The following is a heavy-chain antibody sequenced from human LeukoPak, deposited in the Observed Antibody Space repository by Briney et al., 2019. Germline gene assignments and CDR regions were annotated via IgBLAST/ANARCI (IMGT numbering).Heavy chain of an antibody. V-gene: IGHV4-4*07. D-gene: IGHD2-8*01. CDR1: GGSISTYY. CDR3: ARGCTNPREPHAFDI. CDR2: IYTTGST. Sequence: SETLSLTCTVSGGSISTYYWSWIRQPAGKGLEWIGRIYTTGSTNNNPSLKSRVTMSVDTSKNQFYLKLRSVTAADTAVYYCARGCTNPREPHAFDIWGQGTMVTVSS. J-gene: IGHJ3*02.